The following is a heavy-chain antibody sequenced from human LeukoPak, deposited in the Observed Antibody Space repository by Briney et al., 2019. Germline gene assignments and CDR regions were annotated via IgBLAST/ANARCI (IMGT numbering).Heavy chain of an antibody. CDR1: GYTFTSYD. CDR3: AREEDCGGDCYYYYGMDV. Sequence: GASVKVSCKASGYTFTSYDINWVRQATGQGLEWMGWMNPNSGNTGYAQKFQGRVTITRNTSISTAYMELSSLRSEDTAVYYCAREEDCGGDCYYYYGMDVWGQGTTVTVSS. V-gene: IGHV1-8*03. CDR2: MNPNSGNT. J-gene: IGHJ6*02. D-gene: IGHD2-21*02.